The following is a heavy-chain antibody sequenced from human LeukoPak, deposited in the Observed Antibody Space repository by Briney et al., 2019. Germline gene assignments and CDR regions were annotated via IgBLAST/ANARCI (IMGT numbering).Heavy chain of an antibody. D-gene: IGHD3-3*01. J-gene: IGHJ4*02. CDR2: ISGSGGST. CDR3: AKDGSNYDFWSGYYEYYFDY. CDR1: GFTFSSYA. V-gene: IGHV3-23*01. Sequence: PGGSLRLSCAASGFTFSSYAMSWVRQAPGKGLEWVSAISGSGGSTYYADSVKGRFTISRDNSKNTLYLQMNSLRAEDTAVYYCAKDGSNYDFWSGYYEYYFDYWGQGTLVTVSS.